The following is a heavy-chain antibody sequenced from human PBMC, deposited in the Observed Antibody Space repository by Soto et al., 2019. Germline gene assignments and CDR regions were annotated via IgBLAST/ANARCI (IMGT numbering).Heavy chain of an antibody. J-gene: IGHJ4*02. Sequence: PGWSLRLSCAASVFTFSSYAMHWVRQAPGKGLEWVAVISYDGSNKYYADSVKGRFTISRDNSKNTLYLQMNSLRAEDTAVYYCARSFAWGQGTLVTVSS. D-gene: IGHD3-16*01. CDR2: ISYDGSNK. CDR1: VFTFSSYA. CDR3: ARSFA. V-gene: IGHV3-30-3*01.